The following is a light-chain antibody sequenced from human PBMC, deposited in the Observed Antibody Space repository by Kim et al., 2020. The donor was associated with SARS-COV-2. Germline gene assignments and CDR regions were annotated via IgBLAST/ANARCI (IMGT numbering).Light chain of an antibody. Sequence: GQSFTIHGTGPSSDGGRYNLVSWYQLQPGKAPKLRFYEVTKWPSGVSNRFSGSKSGNTASLTISGLQAEDEADYYCCSYAGSSTLIFGGGTQLTVL. V-gene: IGLV2-23*02. CDR1: SSDGGRYNL. J-gene: IGLJ2*01. CDR3: CSYAGSSTLI. CDR2: EVT.